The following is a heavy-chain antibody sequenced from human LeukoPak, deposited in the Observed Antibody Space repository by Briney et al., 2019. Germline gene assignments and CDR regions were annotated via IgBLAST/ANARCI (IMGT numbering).Heavy chain of an antibody. V-gene: IGHV4-59*01. D-gene: IGHD2-2*01. CDR1: GGSISSYY. CDR2: IYYSGST. CDR3: ARDPSPFVGRRCTSCSRLAFDI. J-gene: IGHJ3*02. Sequence: SETLSLTCTVSGGSISSYYWSWIRQPPGKGLEWIGYIYYSGSTNYNPSLKSRVTISVDTSKNQFSLKLSSVTAADTAVYYCARDPSPFVGRRCTSCSRLAFDIWGQGTMVTVSS.